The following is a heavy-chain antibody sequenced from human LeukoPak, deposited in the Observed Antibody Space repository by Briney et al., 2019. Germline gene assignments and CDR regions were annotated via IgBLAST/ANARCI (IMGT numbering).Heavy chain of an antibody. D-gene: IGHD3-10*01. V-gene: IGHV3-53*01. CDR2: IYSGGST. CDR3: ARDRHVWFGRNLTPNYYYCGMDV. CDR1: GFTVSSNY. J-gene: IGHJ6*02. Sequence: GGSLRLSCAASGFTVSSNYMSWVRQAPGKGLEWVSVIYSGGSTYYADSVKGRFTISRDNSKNTLYLQMNSLRAEDTAVYYCARDRHVWFGRNLTPNYYYCGMDVWGQGTTVTVSS.